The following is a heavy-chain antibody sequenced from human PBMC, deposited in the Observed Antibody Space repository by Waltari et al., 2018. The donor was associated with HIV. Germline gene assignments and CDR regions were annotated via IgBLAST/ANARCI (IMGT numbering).Heavy chain of an antibody. V-gene: IGHV3-33*01. CDR1: GFTFSSYG. J-gene: IGHJ6*02. D-gene: IGHD2-2*01. CDR2: IWYDGSNK. Sequence: GSGGGVVQPGRSLRLSCAASGFTFSSYGMHWVRQAPGKGLEWVAVIWYDGSNKYYADSVKGRFTISRDNSKNTLYLQMNSLRAEDTAVYYCARDMCSSTSCGAYGMDVWGQGTTVTVSS. CDR3: ARDMCSSTSCGAYGMDV.